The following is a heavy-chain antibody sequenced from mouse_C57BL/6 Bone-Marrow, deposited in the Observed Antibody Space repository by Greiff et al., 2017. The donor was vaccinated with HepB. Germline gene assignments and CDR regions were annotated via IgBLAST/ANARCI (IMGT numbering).Heavy chain of an antibody. CDR1: GYTFTSYW. D-gene: IGHD4-1*01. CDR3: ARKRNWEFAY. CDR2: IYPGSGST. Sequence: QVHVKQPGAELVKPGASVKMSCKASGYTFTSYWITWVKQRPGQGLEWIGDIYPGSGSTNYNEKFKSKATLTVDTSSSTAYMQLSSLTSEDSAVYYCARKRNWEFAYWGQGTLVTVSA. J-gene: IGHJ3*01. V-gene: IGHV1-55*01.